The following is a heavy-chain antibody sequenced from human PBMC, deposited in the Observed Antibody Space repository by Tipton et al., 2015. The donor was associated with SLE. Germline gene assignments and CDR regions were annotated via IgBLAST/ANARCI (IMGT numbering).Heavy chain of an antibody. D-gene: IGHD3-16*01. V-gene: IGHV1-69*01. Sequence: QLVQSGAVVKKPGSSVTVSCKASGGTFSTYAINWVRQAPGQGLEWMGGIIPIFGTANYAQKFQGRVAITTDESTSTAYMELSSLRSEDTAVYYCARETGEEGVDYWGQGTLVTVSS. CDR1: GGTFSTYA. CDR2: IIPIFGTA. CDR3: ARETGEEGVDY. J-gene: IGHJ4*02.